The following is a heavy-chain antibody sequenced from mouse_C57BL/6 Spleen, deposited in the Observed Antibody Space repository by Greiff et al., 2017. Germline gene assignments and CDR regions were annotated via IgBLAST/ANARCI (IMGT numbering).Heavy chain of an antibody. D-gene: IGHD3-2*02. V-gene: IGHV14-1*01. CDR2: IDPEDGDT. CDR1: GFNIKDYY. Sequence: VQLQQSGAELVRPGASVKLSCTASGFNIKDYYMHWVKQRPEQGLEWIGRIDPEDGDTEYAPKFQGKATMTADTSSNTAYLQLSSLTSEDTAVYYCTGTAQATEGFAYWGQGTLVTVSA. J-gene: IGHJ3*01. CDR3: TGTAQATEGFAY.